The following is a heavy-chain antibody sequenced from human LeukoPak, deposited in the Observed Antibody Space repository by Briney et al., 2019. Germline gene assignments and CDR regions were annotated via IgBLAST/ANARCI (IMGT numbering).Heavy chain of an antibody. CDR3: ARQTGSGLFILL. Sequence: SETLSLTCTVSGVSISSSNSYWGWIRQPPGKGLEWIGSIYYSGNTYYNASLKSQVSISIATSKNRFSLKLTSVTAADTAVYYCARQTGSGLFILLGGQGTLVTVSS. J-gene: IGHJ4*02. CDR1: GVSISSSNSY. CDR2: IYYSGNT. V-gene: IGHV4-39*01. D-gene: IGHD3/OR15-3a*01.